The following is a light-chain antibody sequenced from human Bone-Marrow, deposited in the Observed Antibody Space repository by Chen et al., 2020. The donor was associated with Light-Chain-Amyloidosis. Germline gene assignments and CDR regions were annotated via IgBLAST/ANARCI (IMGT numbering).Light chain of an antibody. V-gene: IGKV1-9*01. CDR2: AAS. Sequence: DIQLTQSPSFLSSSVGDRVTIPCRASQDISTYLAWYQQKPGKAPKLLIYAASTLQRGVPSRFSGSGSGTEFTRTISSLQPEDCATDYCQRLNPYPGGVFGQVTKLDIK. CDR1: QDISTY. CDR3: QRLNPYPGGV. J-gene: IGKJ2*01.